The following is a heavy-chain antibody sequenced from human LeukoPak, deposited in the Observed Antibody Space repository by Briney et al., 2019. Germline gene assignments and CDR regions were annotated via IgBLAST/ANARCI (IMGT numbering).Heavy chain of an antibody. CDR2: IIPIFGTA. CDR3: AREPLYDYGQVDY. Sequence: ASVKVSCKAPGGTFSSYAISWVRQAPGQGREWMGGIIPIFGTANCAKKVQGRVTITADKSTSRAYMELSSLRSEDTAVYYCAREPLYDYGQVDYWGQGTLVTVSS. V-gene: IGHV1-69*06. CDR1: GGTFSSYA. D-gene: IGHD3-16*01. J-gene: IGHJ4*02.